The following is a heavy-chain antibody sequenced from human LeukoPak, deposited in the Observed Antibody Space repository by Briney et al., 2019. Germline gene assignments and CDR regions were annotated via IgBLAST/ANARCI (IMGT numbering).Heavy chain of an antibody. D-gene: IGHD4-17*01. CDR3: ARDSSPVTPFDY. CDR2: IYYSGST. J-gene: IGHJ4*02. V-gene: IGHV4-31*03. CDR1: GGSISSGGYY. Sequence: SETLSLTCTVSGGSISSGGYYWSWIRQHPGKGLEWIGYIYYSGSTYYNPSLKSRVTISVDTSKNQFSLKLSSVTAADTAVYYCARDSSPVTPFDYWGQGTLVTVSS.